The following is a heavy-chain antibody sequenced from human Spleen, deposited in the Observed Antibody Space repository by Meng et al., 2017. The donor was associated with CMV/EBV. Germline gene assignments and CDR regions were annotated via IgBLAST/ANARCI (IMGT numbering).Heavy chain of an antibody. D-gene: IGHD2-2*01. J-gene: IGHJ4*02. CDR3: ARGPYGPVPAAMEIDY. CDR2: ISYDGSNR. Sequence: FTFSTFDAMHWVRQAPGKGLDWVAVISYDGSNRYYADSVKGRFTISRDNSQNTLYLHINSLRAEDTAVYYCARGPYGPVPAAMEIDYWGQGTLVTVSS. V-gene: IGHV3-30*04. CDR1: FTFSTFDA.